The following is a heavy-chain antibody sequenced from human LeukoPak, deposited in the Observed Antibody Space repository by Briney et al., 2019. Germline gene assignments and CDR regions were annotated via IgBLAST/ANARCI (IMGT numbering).Heavy chain of an antibody. D-gene: IGHD3-9*01. V-gene: IGHV3-66*01. J-gene: IGHJ6*02. CDR2: IYSGGST. Sequence: GGSLRLSCVGSGLTFSGFELNWVRQAPGKGLEWVSVIYSGGSTYYADSVKGRFTISRDNSKNTLYLQMNSLRAEDTAVYYCARAPYYDILTGYYQSYYYGMDVWGQGTTVTVSS. CDR3: ARAPYYDILTGYYQSYYYGMDV. CDR1: GLTFSGFE.